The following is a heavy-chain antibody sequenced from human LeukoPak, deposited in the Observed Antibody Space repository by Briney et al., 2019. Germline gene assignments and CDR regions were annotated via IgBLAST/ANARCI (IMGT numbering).Heavy chain of an antibody. V-gene: IGHV3-21*01. CDR3: VRIPNSANFPNWFDP. CDR1: GFTFSSYN. J-gene: IGHJ5*02. D-gene: IGHD2/OR15-2a*01. Sequence: GGSLRLSCAASGFTFSSYNMNWVRQAPQKGLEWISSISGNSANIFYADSVKGRFTISGDNAENSLYLQMNSVRDDDTAVYYCVRIPNSANFPNWFDPWGQGTLVTVSS. CDR2: ISGNSANI.